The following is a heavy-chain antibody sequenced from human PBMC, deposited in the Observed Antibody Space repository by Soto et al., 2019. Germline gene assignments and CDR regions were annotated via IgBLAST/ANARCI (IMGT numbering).Heavy chain of an antibody. Sequence: QVQLVESGGGVVQPGRSLRLSCAASGFTFSSYGMHWVRQAPGKGLEWVAVISYDGSNKYYADSVKGRFTISRDNSKNTLYVQMNSLRAEDTAVYYCAKEKGIVVVVAATAAFDIWGQGTMVTVSS. D-gene: IGHD2-15*01. CDR2: ISYDGSNK. V-gene: IGHV3-30*18. J-gene: IGHJ3*02. CDR3: AKEKGIVVVVAATAAFDI. CDR1: GFTFSSYG.